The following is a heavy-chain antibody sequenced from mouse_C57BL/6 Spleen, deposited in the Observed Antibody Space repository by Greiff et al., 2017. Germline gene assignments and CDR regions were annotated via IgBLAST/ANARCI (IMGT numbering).Heavy chain of an antibody. Sequence: VQLKQSGTVLARPGASVKMSCKTSGYTFTSYWMHWVKQRPGQGLAWLGAIYPGNSDTSYNQKFKGKAKLTAVTSASTAYMALSSLTNEDSAVYYCTRETGSRYFDVWGTGTTVTVSS. CDR1: GYTFTSYW. CDR2: IYPGNSDT. J-gene: IGHJ1*03. V-gene: IGHV1-5*01. D-gene: IGHD1-1*01. CDR3: TRETGSRYFDV.